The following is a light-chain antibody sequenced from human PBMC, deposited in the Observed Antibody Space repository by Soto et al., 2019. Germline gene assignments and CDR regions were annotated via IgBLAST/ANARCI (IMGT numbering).Light chain of an antibody. V-gene: IGLV2-23*02. CDR2: EVN. J-gene: IGLJ3*02. Sequence: QSVLTQPASVSGSPGQSITISCTGTSSYVGLYNLVSWYQQLPGKAPKLIIYEVNERPSGISDRFSGSKSGNTASLTISGLQDEDEADYYCCSYVGSSILMFGGGTKVPVL. CDR1: SSYVGLYNL. CDR3: CSYVGSSILM.